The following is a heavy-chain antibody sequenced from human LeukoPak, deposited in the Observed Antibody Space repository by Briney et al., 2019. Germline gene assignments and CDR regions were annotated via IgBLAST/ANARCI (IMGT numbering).Heavy chain of an antibody. J-gene: IGHJ6*03. CDR1: GASINSDYY. Sequence: SETLSLTCNISGASINSDYYWNWFRQPPGKGLEWIAYFYYSGTTYYNPSLKSRLSISVDTSKNQFSLKVTSVTAADTAVYYCARSRGVVPAAHIGDYYYYMDVWGKGTTVTVSS. CDR2: FYYSGTT. D-gene: IGHD2-2*01. CDR3: ARSRGVVPAAHIGDYYYYMDV. V-gene: IGHV4-30-4*08.